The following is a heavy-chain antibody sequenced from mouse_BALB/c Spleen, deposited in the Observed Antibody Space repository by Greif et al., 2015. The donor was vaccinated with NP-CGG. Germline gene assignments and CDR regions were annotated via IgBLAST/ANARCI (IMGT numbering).Heavy chain of an antibody. V-gene: IGHV1-14*01. CDR3: AGITTVVDYYAMDY. D-gene: IGHD1-1*01. J-gene: IGHJ4*01. Sequence: LVESGPELVKPGASVKMSCKASGYTFTSYVMHWVKQKPGQGLERIGYINPYNDGTKYNEKFKGKATLTSDKSSSTAYMELSSLTSEDSAVYYCAGITTVVDYYAMDYWGQGTSVTVSS. CDR2: INPYNDGT. CDR1: GYTFTSYV.